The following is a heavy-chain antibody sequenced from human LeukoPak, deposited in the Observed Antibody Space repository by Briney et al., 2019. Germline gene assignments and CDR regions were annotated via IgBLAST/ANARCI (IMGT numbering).Heavy chain of an antibody. V-gene: IGHV3-66*01. D-gene: IGHD1-26*01. CDR2: IYSGGST. CDR1: GFTVSSNY. CDR3: ARVDGGSYGAFDY. Sequence: GGSLRLSCAASGFTVSSNYMSWVRQAPGKGLEWVSVIYSGGSTYYADSVKGRFTISRDNSKNTLYLQMNSLRAEDTAVYYCARVDGGSYGAFDYWGQGTLVTVSS. J-gene: IGHJ4*02.